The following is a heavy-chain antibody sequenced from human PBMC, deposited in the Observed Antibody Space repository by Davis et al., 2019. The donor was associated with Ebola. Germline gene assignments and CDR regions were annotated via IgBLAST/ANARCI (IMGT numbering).Heavy chain of an antibody. CDR1: GSTFSTYG. CDR2: TTSGESNK. Sequence: PGGSLRLSCAASGSTFSTYGMNWVRQAPGKGLEWVAITTSGESNKYYADSVKGRFTISRDDSKNMLFLQMNSLRPEDTAVYFCAKGGDFDSWGQGTPVTVSS. J-gene: IGHJ4*02. CDR3: AKGGDFDS. V-gene: IGHV3-30*18.